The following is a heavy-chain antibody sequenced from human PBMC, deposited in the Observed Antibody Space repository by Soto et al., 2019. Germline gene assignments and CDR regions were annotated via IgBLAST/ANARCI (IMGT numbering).Heavy chain of an antibody. V-gene: IGHV4-59*02. J-gene: IGHJ5*01. CDR1: VVSVTAHY. Sequence: SETLSLTCSFSVVSVTAHYLTCIRHTPKRDLEWIGYFSYTGTTIYNPSLQRRVTMSVDTSKNHFSLELTSVTAADTAVYYCAREMRDSHAYAWTRGWFDSWGQATLVIVS. CDR3: AREMRDSHAYAWTRGWFDS. CDR2: FSYTGTT. D-gene: IGHD1-1*01.